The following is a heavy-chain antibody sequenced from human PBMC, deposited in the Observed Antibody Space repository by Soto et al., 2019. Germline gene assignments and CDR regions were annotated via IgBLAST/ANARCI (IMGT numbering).Heavy chain of an antibody. J-gene: IGHJ4*02. Sequence: QVQLQESGPGLVKPSETLSLTCTVSGGSISSYYWSWIRQPPGKGLEWIGYIYNIGSTNYNPSLKSRVPLSVDTSKTQFSLKLTSVTAADPAVYYCARRHRSGRFDDWGQGTLVTVSS. V-gene: IGHV4-59*08. D-gene: IGHD6-19*01. CDR1: GGSISSYY. CDR2: IYNIGST. CDR3: ARRHRSGRFDD.